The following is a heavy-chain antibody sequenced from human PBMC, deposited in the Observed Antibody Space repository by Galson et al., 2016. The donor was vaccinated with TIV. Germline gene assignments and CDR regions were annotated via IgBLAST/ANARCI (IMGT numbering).Heavy chain of an antibody. D-gene: IGHD4-17*01. CDR2: MNPCSGNA. V-gene: IGHV1-8*02. CDR3: SRSGDYGDH. CDR1: GYTFADFD. Sequence: SVKVSCKASGYTFADFDINWVRQATGQGLEWMGWMNPCSGNAGSAEKYRGRITMTRETSQRIVYMELTSLRSEDTAVYFCSRSGDYGDHWGQGTLVTVSS. J-gene: IGHJ4*02.